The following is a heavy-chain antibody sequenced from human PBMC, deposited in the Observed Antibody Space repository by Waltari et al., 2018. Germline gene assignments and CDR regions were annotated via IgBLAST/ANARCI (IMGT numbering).Heavy chain of an antibody. D-gene: IGHD3-22*01. CDR3: ARDTYYDSSGYKRIDF. V-gene: IGHV3-21*01. CDR1: GFTFRSYS. CDR2: ISSSAGYI. J-gene: IGHJ4*02. Sequence: EVQLVESGGGLVKPGGSLRLLCAASGFTFRSYSIQWVRQAPGKGLEWVSSISSSAGYIYYADSVKGRFTVSRDNANNSLYLQMNSLRAEDTAVYYCARDTYYDSSGYKRIDFWGQGTLVTVSS.